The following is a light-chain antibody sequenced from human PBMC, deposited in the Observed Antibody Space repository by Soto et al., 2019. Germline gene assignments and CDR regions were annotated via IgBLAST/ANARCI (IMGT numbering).Light chain of an antibody. V-gene: IGKV3-20*01. CDR1: QSVRTY. CDR3: QQYDRSSWT. J-gene: IGKJ1*01. CDR2: GAS. Sequence: EIVLTQSPGTLSLSPGARATLSCRASQSVRTYLAWYQQKPGQAPRLLIYGASTRATGIPARFSGSGSGTDFTLSISRLEPEDFAVYYCQQYDRSSWTFGQGTRVEIK.